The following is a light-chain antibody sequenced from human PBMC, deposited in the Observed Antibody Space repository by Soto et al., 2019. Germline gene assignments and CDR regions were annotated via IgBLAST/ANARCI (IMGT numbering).Light chain of an antibody. CDR1: SSDVGGYDY. CDR2: EVS. V-gene: IGLV2-14*01. J-gene: IGLJ3*02. CDR3: SSFTSSSTQV. Sequence: QSALTQPASVSGSPGQSITISCTGTSSDVGGYDYVSWYQQHPGRAPKLMIFEVSNRPSGISNRFSGSKSGNTASLTISGLRAEDEADYYCSSFTSSSTQVLGGGTKVTVL.